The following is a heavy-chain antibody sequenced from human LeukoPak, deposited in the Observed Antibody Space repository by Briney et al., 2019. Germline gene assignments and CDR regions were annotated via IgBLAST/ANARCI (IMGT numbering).Heavy chain of an antibody. V-gene: IGHV3-7*01. Sequence: GGSLRLSCAASGFTFSSYWMSWVRQAPGKGLEWVANIKQDGNEKCYVDSVKGRFTISRDNAKNSLYLQMNSLRAEDTAVYYCARGMGRVDFWSADAFDIWGQGTMVTVSS. CDR3: ARGMGRVDFWSADAFDI. J-gene: IGHJ3*02. CDR1: GFTFSSYW. D-gene: IGHD3-3*01. CDR2: IKQDGNEK.